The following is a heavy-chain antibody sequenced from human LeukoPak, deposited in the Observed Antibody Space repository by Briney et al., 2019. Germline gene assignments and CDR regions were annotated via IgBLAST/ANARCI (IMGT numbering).Heavy chain of an antibody. CDR2: IYYSGST. V-gene: IGHV4-39*01. D-gene: IGHD1-26*01. CDR3: VRVVSRGGIVGDLGRSTGKYYFDY. J-gene: IGHJ4*02. Sequence: SETLSLTCAVSGDSISRSTSYWGWVRQPPGKGLEWIGSIYYSGSTYYNPSLKSRVTISGDTSMNQFSLKLSSVTAADTAVYYCVRVVSRGGIVGDLGRSTGKYYFDYWGQGTLVTVSS. CDR1: GDSISRSTSY.